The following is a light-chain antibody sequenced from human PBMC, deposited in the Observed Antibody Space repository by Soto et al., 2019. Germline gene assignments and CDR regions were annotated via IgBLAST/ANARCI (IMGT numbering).Light chain of an antibody. CDR3: QHYASAPYT. Sequence: ELVLTQSPGTLSLSPGDRATLSCRASQSVSSTYLAWYQQKPGQAPRLLMYGAVSRTTGIPDRFSGSGSGTDFTLTISRLEPEDFGVYFCQHYASAPYTFGQGTRLEIK. CDR1: QSVSSTY. CDR2: GAV. V-gene: IGKV3-20*01. J-gene: IGKJ2*01.